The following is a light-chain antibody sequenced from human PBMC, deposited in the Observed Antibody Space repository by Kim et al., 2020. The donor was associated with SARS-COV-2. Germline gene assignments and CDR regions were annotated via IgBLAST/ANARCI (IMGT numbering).Light chain of an antibody. CDR3: QQRSNWPPIT. CDR1: QSVSSY. Sequence: SPGERATLDCRASQSVSSYLAWYQQTPGQAPRLLIYDASNRATGIPARFSGSGSGTDFTLTISSLEPEDFAVYYCQQRSNWPPITFGQGTRLEIK. J-gene: IGKJ5*01. V-gene: IGKV3-11*01. CDR2: DAS.